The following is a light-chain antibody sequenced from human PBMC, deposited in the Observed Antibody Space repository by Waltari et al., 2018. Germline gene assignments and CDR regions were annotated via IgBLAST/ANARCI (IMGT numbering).Light chain of an antibody. Sequence: QSALTQPRPVSGSPGQSVTVPCTGTSTNVGTYKYISWYQHHPGRAPKLLIFDANKRPSGVPDRFSGSKSDNTASLTISGLRPEDEAYYYCCSSVVSYTVVFGGGTKVTVL. J-gene: IGLJ2*01. CDR3: CSSVVSYTVV. CDR2: DAN. CDR1: STNVGTYKY. V-gene: IGLV2-11*01.